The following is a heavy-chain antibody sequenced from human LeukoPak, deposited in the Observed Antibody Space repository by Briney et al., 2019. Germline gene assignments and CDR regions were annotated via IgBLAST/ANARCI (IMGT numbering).Heavy chain of an antibody. CDR2: ISAYNGNT. D-gene: IGHD2-2*01. CDR3: ARRHCTSASCYVGVWFDP. V-gene: IGHV1-18*01. Sequence: ASVKVSCTASGYTFTSNGISWVRQAPGQGLEWMGWISAYNGNTNYAQKFQGRVTMTTDTSTSTAYMELGSLRSDDTAVYYCARRHCTSASCYVGVWFDPWGQGALVTVSS. CDR1: GYTFTSNG. J-gene: IGHJ5*02.